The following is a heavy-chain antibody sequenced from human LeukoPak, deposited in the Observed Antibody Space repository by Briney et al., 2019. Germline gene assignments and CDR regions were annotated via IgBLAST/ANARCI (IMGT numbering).Heavy chain of an antibody. CDR3: ATYGTYYYDSSGPPDY. J-gene: IGHJ4*02. CDR2: ISSSSSYI. Sequence: GGSLRLSCAASGFTFSSYSMNWVRQAPGKGLEWVSSISSSSSYIYYADSVKGRFTISRDNAKNSLYLQMNSLRAEDTAVYYCATYGTYYYDSSGPPDYWGQGTLVSVSS. V-gene: IGHV3-21*01. CDR1: GFTFSSYS. D-gene: IGHD3-22*01.